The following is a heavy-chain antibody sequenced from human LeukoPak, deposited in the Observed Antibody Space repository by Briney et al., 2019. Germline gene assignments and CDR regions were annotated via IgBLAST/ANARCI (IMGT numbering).Heavy chain of an antibody. CDR2: IYYSGST. CDR1: GFTFSSYA. D-gene: IGHD5-24*01. Sequence: GSLRLSCAASGFTFSSYAMSWIRQPPGKGLEWIGYIYYSGSTNYNPSLKSRVTISVDTSKNQFSLKLSSVTAADTAVYYCARDVSLEMATTGGLDYWGQGTLVTVSS. V-gene: IGHV4-59*01. CDR3: ARDVSLEMATTGGLDY. J-gene: IGHJ4*02.